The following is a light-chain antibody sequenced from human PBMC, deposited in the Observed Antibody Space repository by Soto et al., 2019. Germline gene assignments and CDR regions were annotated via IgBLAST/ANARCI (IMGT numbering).Light chain of an antibody. CDR3: QQYNTRPQT. CDR2: GAS. CDR1: QTVGSN. Sequence: EVVLTQSPATLSVSPGERATLSCRASQTVGSNLAWYQHKPGQAPRLLISGASTRATGVPARFSGSGSGTEFALTSSGLQSEDFTVYFCQQYNTRPQTFGQGTKVDIK. V-gene: IGKV3-15*01. J-gene: IGKJ1*01.